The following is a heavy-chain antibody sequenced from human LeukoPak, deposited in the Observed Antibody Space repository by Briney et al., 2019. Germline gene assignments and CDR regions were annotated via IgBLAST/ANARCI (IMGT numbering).Heavy chain of an antibody. J-gene: IGHJ4*02. V-gene: IGHV3-53*01. CDR3: ARGDVYFDY. D-gene: IGHD2-21*02. CDR2: IYSGGRT. Sequence: QTGGSLRLPCAASGFTFSYYSMSWVRQAPGKGLEWVSVIYSGGRTYYADSVKGRFTISRDNSKSTLYLQMNSLRAEDTAVYYCARGDVYFDYWGQGTLVTVSS. CDR1: GFTFSYYS.